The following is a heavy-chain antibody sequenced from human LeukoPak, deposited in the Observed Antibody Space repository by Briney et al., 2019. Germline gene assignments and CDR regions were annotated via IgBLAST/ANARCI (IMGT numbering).Heavy chain of an antibody. CDR1: GYTFTGYY. CDR2: INPSSGGT. Sequence: ASVKVSRKASGYTFTGYYMHWVRQAPGQGLEWMGRINPSSGGTNYAQKFQGRVTMTRDTSISTAYMELSRLRSDDTAVYYCARAPAMGGPGIAAAGTFHYWGQGTLVTVSS. CDR3: ARAPAMGGPGIAAAGTFHY. D-gene: IGHD6-13*01. J-gene: IGHJ4*02. V-gene: IGHV1-2*06.